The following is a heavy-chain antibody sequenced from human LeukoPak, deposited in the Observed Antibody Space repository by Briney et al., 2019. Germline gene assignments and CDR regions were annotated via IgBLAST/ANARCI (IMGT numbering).Heavy chain of an antibody. Sequence: GGSLRLSCAASGFTFSSYAMSWVRQAPGKGLEWVSAISGSGGSTYYADSVKGRFTISRDSSKNTLYLQMNSLRAEDTAVYYCARASSRSYYYYMDVWGKGTTVTISS. CDR3: ARASSRSYYYYMDV. CDR2: ISGSGGST. V-gene: IGHV3-23*01. CDR1: GFTFSSYA. D-gene: IGHD6-13*01. J-gene: IGHJ6*03.